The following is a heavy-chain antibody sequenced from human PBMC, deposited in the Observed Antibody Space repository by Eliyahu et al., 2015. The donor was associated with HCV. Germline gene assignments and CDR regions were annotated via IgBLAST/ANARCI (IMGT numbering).Heavy chain of an antibody. V-gene: IGHV3-23*01. CDR3: AKASPWSCSGGSCYYFDY. D-gene: IGHD2-15*01. J-gene: IGHJ4*02. Sequence: GKGLEWVSAISGSGGSTYYADSVKGRFTISRDNSKNTLYLQMNSLRAEDTAVYYCAKASPWSCSGGSCYYFDYWGQGTLVTVSS. CDR2: ISGSGGST.